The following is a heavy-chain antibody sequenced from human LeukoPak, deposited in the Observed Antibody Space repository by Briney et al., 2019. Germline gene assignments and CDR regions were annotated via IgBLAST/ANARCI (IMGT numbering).Heavy chain of an antibody. CDR1: GGSISSYY. CDR2: IYYSGST. V-gene: IGHV4-59*01. Sequence: SETLSLTCAVSGGSISSYYWSWIRQPPGKGLEWIGYIYYSGSTNYNPSLKSRVTISVDTSKNQFSLKLSSVTAADTAVYYCASLVSDFWSGYYFSGMDVWGQGTTVTVSS. J-gene: IGHJ6*02. D-gene: IGHD3-3*01. CDR3: ASLVSDFWSGYYFSGMDV.